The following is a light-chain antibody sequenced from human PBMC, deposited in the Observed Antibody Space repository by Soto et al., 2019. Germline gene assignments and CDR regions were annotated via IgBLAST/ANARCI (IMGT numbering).Light chain of an antibody. Sequence: EIVLTQSPGTLSLSPGERATLSCRASQSVSSSYLAWYQQKPGQAPRLLISGASSRATGIPDRFSGSGSGTAFTLTISRLEPEYFAVYYCQQYGSSPTFGRGTKVEIK. CDR1: QSVSSSY. CDR3: QQYGSSPT. V-gene: IGKV3-20*01. CDR2: GAS. J-gene: IGKJ1*01.